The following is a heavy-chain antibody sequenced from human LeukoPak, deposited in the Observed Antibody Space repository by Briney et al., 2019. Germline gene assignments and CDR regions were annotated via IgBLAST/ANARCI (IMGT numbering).Heavy chain of an antibody. CDR3: ARDGFQYSSGWYSGVGYFDY. CDR1: GFTFGSYW. D-gene: IGHD6-19*01. V-gene: IGHV3-7*01. Sequence: PGGSLRLSCAASGFTFGSYWMIWVRQAPGKGLEWVANIKQDGSEKYYVDSVRGRFTISRDNAKNSLYLQMNSLRAEDTAVYYCARDGFQYSSGWYSGVGYFDYWGQGTLVTVSS. J-gene: IGHJ4*02. CDR2: IKQDGSEK.